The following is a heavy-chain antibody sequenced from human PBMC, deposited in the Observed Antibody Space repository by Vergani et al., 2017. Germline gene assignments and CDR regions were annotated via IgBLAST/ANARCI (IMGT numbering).Heavy chain of an antibody. CDR2: INHSGST. V-gene: IGHV4-34*01. Sequence: QVQLQQWGAGLLKPSETLSLTCAVYGGSFSGYYWSWIRQPPGKGLEWIGEINHSGSTNYNPSLKRRVTISVDTSKNQFFLKLSSVTAADTSVNYCARVEKGIVVVPAAIPYYYYGMDVWGQGTTVTVSS. CDR3: ARVEKGIVVVPAAIPYYYYGMDV. J-gene: IGHJ6*02. CDR1: GGSFSGYY. D-gene: IGHD2-2*02.